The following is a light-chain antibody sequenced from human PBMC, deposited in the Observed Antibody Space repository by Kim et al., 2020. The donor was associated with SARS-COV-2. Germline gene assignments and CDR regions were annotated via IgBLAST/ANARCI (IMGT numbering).Light chain of an antibody. V-gene: IGKV3-20*01. CDR1: HSFSSSY. Sequence: EIVLTQSPGTLSLSPGERATLSCRASHSFSSSYLAWYQQKPGQAPRLLIYGASSRATSIPDRFSGSGSGTDFTLTISRLEPEDFAVYYCQQYDSSLYTFGQGTKLEI. CDR3: QQYDSSLYT. J-gene: IGKJ2*01. CDR2: GAS.